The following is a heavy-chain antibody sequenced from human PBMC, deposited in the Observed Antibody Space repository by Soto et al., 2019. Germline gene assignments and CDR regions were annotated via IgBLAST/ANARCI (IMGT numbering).Heavy chain of an antibody. J-gene: IGHJ6*02. V-gene: IGHV3-43*02. Sequence: GGSLRLSCAASGFTFDDYAMHWVRQAPGKGLEWVSLISGDGGSTYYADSVKGRFTISRDNSKNSLYLQMNSLRTEDSAVYYCAKGSCGGFWSGYPYFYYGMDVWGQGTTVTVSS. CDR1: GFTFDDYA. CDR3: AKGSCGGFWSGYPYFYYGMDV. D-gene: IGHD3-3*01. CDR2: ISGDGGST.